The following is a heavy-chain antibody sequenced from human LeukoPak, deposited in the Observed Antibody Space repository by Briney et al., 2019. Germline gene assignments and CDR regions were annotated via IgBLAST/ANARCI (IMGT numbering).Heavy chain of an antibody. CDR1: GGSISSSSYY. J-gene: IGHJ5*02. D-gene: IGHD1-26*01. Sequence: PSETLSLTCTVSGGSISSSSYYWGWIRQPPGKGLEWIGSIYYSGSTYYNPSLKSRVTISVDTSKNQFSLKLSSVTAADTAVYYCARGRGATAPNWFDPWGQGTLVTVSS. CDR3: ARGRGATAPNWFDP. CDR2: IYYSGST. V-gene: IGHV4-39*01.